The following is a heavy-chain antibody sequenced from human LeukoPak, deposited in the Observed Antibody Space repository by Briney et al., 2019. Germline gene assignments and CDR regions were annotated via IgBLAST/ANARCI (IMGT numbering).Heavy chain of an antibody. J-gene: IGHJ4*02. CDR3: XXXXDCSGGSCYSIDY. Sequence: GGSLRLSCAASGFTFSSYWMHWVRQAPGKGLVWVSRINSDGSSTSYADSVKGRLTISRDNAKNTLYLQMNSLRAEDTAVYYCXXXXDCSGGSCYSIDYWGQGTLVTVSS. CDR2: INSDGSST. CDR1: GFTFSSYW. V-gene: IGHV3-74*01. D-gene: IGHD2-15*01.